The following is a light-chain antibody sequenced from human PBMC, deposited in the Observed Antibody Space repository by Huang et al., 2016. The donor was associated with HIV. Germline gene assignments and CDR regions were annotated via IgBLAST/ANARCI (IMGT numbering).Light chain of an antibody. CDR2: DAS. CDR3: QQYDNLPPYT. CDR1: QEISNY. V-gene: IGKV1-33*01. Sequence: DILMTQSPSALSASVGDRVTITCRASQEISNYLNWFQQKPGKAPKRLIYDASTLETGVPSRFSGSGSGTNFTFTSSSLQPEDVGTYYCQQYDNLPPYTFGQGTKLEI. J-gene: IGKJ2*01.